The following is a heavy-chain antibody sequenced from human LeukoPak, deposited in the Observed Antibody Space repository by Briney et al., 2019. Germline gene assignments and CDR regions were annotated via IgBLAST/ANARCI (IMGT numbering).Heavy chain of an antibody. CDR2: IWYDGSNK. CDR3: ARGSVAAYYFDY. D-gene: IGHD6-19*01. J-gene: IGHJ4*02. Sequence: GGSLRLSRAASGFTFSSYGMHWVRQAPGKGLEWVAVIWYDGSNKYYADSVKGRFTISRDNSKNTLYLQMNSLRAEDTAVYYCARGSVAAYYFDYWGQGTLVTVSS. V-gene: IGHV3-33*01. CDR1: GFTFSSYG.